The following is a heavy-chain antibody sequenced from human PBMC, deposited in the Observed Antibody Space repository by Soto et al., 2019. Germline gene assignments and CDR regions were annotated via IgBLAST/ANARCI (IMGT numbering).Heavy chain of an antibody. CDR3: ARDRGVFKQWLVESWFDP. Sequence: GGSLRLSCAASGFTFSSYWMSWVRQAPGKGLEWVANIKQDGSEKYYVDSVKGRFTISRDNAKNSLYLQMNSLRAEDTAVYYCARDRGVFKQWLVESWFDPWGQGTLVTVSS. J-gene: IGHJ5*02. CDR1: GFTFSSYW. CDR2: IKQDGSEK. D-gene: IGHD6-19*01. V-gene: IGHV3-7*01.